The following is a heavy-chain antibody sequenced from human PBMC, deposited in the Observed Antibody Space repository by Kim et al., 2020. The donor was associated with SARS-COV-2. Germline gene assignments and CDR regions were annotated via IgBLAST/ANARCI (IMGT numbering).Heavy chain of an antibody. Sequence: GGSLRLSCAASGFTFSSYAMHWVRQAPGKGLEWVAVISYDGSNKYYADSVKGRFTISRDNSKNTLYLQMNSLRAEDTAVYYCARDEGYDGDIAAAGGGSAIWGQGTMVTVSS. D-gene: IGHD6-13*01. CDR1: GFTFSSYA. CDR2: ISYDGSNK. CDR3: ARDEGYDGDIAAAGGGSAI. V-gene: IGHV3-30*04. J-gene: IGHJ3*02.